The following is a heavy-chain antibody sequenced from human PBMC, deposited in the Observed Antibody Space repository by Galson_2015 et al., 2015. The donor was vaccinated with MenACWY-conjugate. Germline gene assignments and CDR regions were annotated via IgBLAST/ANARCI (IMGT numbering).Heavy chain of an antibody. CDR1: GFTFSSYS. J-gene: IGHJ4*02. D-gene: IGHD2-2*01. CDR2: ISTGSSAI. Sequence: SLRLSCAASGFTFSSYSMNWVRQAPGKGLEWVSYISTGSSAIYYADSVKGRFTISRDNAKNSLYLQMNSLRDEDTAVYYCARDSGRSSTSCIYYFDYWGQGTLVTVSS. CDR3: ARDSGRSSTSCIYYFDY. V-gene: IGHV3-48*02.